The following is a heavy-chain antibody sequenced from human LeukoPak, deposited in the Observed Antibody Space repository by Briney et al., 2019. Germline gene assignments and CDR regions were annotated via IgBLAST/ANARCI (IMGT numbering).Heavy chain of an antibody. CDR2: IYSGGST. CDR1: GFTVSSNY. J-gene: IGHJ3*02. Sequence: GGSLRLSCAASGFTVSSNYMSWVRQAPGKGLEWVSVIYSGGSTYYADSVKGRFTISRDNSKNTLYLQMNSLRAEDTAVYYCARDGGSRKGAFDIWGQGTMATVSS. V-gene: IGHV3-53*01. CDR3: ARDGGSRKGAFDI. D-gene: IGHD1-26*01.